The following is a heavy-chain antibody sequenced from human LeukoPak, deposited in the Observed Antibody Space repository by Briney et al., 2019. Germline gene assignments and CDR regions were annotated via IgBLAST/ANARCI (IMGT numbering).Heavy chain of an antibody. D-gene: IGHD2-15*01. V-gene: IGHV1-2*02. CDR1: GYTFTGYY. CDR2: INPNSGGT. CDR3: ASTGYCSGGSCYSNRY. J-gene: IGHJ4*02. Sequence: ASVKVSCKASGYTFTGYYMHWVRPPPGQGLEWMGWINPNSGGTNYAQKFQGRVTMTRDTSISTAYMELSRLRSDDTAVYYCASTGYCSGGSCYSNRYWGQGTLVTVSS.